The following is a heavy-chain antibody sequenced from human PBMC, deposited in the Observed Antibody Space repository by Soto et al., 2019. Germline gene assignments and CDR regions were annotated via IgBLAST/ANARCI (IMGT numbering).Heavy chain of an antibody. Sequence: QVQLVQSGAEVKKPGSSVKVSCKASGGTFSSYAISWVRQALGQGLEWMGGIIPISGTANYAQKYQGRVTISADESTSTAYMELSSLRSDDMAVYYCARSQGSSTSLEIYYCYYYGMDVWGQETTVTVSS. V-gene: IGHV1-69*01. J-gene: IGHJ6*02. CDR1: GGTFSSYA. D-gene: IGHD2-2*01. CDR3: ARSQGSSTSLEIYYCYYYGMDV. CDR2: IIPISGTA.